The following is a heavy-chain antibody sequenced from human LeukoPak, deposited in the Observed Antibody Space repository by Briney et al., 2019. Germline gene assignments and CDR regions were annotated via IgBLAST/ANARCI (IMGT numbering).Heavy chain of an antibody. CDR2: ISWNSGSI. CDR3: AKSLLKKAPEVFDI. CDR1: GFTFDDYA. Sequence: GGSLRLSCAASGFTFDDYAMHWARQAPGKGLEWVSGISWNSGSIGYADSEKGRFTISRENAKNSLYLQMNSLRAEDTALYYCAKSLLKKAPEVFDIWGQGTMVTVSS. D-gene: IGHD1-14*01. V-gene: IGHV3-9*01. J-gene: IGHJ3*02.